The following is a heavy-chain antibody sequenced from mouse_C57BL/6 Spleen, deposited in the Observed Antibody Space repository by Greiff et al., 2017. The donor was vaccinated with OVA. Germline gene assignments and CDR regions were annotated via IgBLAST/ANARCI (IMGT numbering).Heavy chain of an antibody. CDR3: TRFITTVVATDAMDY. D-gene: IGHD1-1*01. Sequence: DVHLVESGEGLVKPGGSLKLSCAASGFTFSSYAMSWVRQTPEKRLEWVAYISSGGDYIYYADTVKGRFTISRDNARNTLYLQMSSLKSEDTAMYYCTRFITTVVATDAMDYWGQGTSDTVSS. CDR1: GFTFSSYA. CDR2: ISSGGDYI. J-gene: IGHJ4*01. V-gene: IGHV5-9-1*02.